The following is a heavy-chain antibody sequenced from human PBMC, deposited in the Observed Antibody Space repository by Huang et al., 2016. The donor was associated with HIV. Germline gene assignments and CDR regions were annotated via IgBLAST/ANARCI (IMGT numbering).Heavy chain of an antibody. CDR2: IIHDGKI. Sequence: QVQLKQWGAGLLKPSETLSLTFAVYGGAFRGSRWTWVRQFPENGLEWVGDIIHDGKIRYNPALVARVTISADTSKNHFSLHLTSVTAADTALYYCARGFNYYASDNLGVYYFDSWGLGTLVTVSP. J-gene: IGHJ4*02. CDR1: GGAFRGSR. D-gene: IGHD3-10*01. V-gene: IGHV4-34*02. CDR3: ARGFNYYASDNLGVYYFDS.